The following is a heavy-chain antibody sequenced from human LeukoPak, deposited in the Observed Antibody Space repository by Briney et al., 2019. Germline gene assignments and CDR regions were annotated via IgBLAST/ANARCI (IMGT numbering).Heavy chain of an antibody. J-gene: IGHJ4*02. CDR2: IYYRGST. V-gene: IGHV4-39*07. Sequence: SETLSLTCTVSGGSISSSSYYCGWIRQPPGKGLEWIGTIYYRGSTYYNPSLKSRVTISVDTSKNQFSLKLSSVTAADTDVYYCARVPTMTFFEYWGQGTLVTVSS. CDR1: GGSISSSSYY. CDR3: ARVPTMTFFEY. D-gene: IGHD4-17*01.